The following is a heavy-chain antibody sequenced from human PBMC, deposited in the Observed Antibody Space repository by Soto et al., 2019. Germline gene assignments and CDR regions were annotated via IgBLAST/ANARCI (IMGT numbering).Heavy chain of an antibody. CDR3: AKEYGSSSLSPDFDY. CDR1: GFTFSSYG. J-gene: IGHJ4*02. V-gene: IGHV3-30*18. D-gene: IGHD6-13*01. Sequence: QVQLGESGGGVVQPGRSLRLSCAASGFTFSSYGMHWVRQAPGKGLEWVAVISYDGSNKYYADSVKGRFTISRDNSKNTLYLQMNSLRAEDTAVYYCAKEYGSSSLSPDFDYWGQGTLVTVST. CDR2: ISYDGSNK.